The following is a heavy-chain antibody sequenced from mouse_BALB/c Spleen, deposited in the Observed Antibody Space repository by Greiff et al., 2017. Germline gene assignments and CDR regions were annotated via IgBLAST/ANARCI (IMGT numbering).Heavy chain of an antibody. CDR3: ARQGLRAYFDY. V-gene: IGHV5-12-2*01. CDR2: ISNGGGST. J-gene: IGHJ2*01. Sequence: EVKLVESGGGLVQHGGSLKLSCAASGFTFSSYTMSWVRQTPEKRLEWVAYISNGGGSTYYPDTVKGRFTISRDNAKNTLYLQMSSLKSEDTAMYYCARQGLRAYFDYWGQGTTLTVSS. CDR1: GFTFSSYT. D-gene: IGHD3-1*01.